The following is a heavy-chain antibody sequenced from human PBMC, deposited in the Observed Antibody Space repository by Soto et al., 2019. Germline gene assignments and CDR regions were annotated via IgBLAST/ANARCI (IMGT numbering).Heavy chain of an antibody. V-gene: IGHV3-23*01. CDR1: GSTFSSYA. J-gene: IGHJ6*03. CDR3: ARTTVSQNYYYYYMDV. Sequence: EVQLLESGGGLVQPGGSLRLPCAASGSTFSSYALSWVRQAPGRGLEWVSAISGSGGTTYYPDSVKDRFTISRDNSKNTLYLQMNSLRAEDTAVYYCARTTVSQNYYYYYMDVWGKGTTVTVSS. CDR2: ISGSGGTT. D-gene: IGHD4-4*01.